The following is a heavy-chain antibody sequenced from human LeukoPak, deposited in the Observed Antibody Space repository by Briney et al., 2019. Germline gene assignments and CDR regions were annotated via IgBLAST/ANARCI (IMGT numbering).Heavy chain of an antibody. CDR3: ARDRDYGGNSLAPVDY. CDR2: INPNSGGT. D-gene: IGHD4-23*01. V-gene: IGHV1-2*02. CDR1: GYTFTGYY. Sequence: ASVKVSCKASGYTFTGYYMHWVRQAPGQGLEWMGWINPNSGGTNYAQKFQGRVTMTRDTSISTAYMELSRLRSDDTAVYYCARDRDYGGNSLAPVDYWGQGTLVTVSS. J-gene: IGHJ4*02.